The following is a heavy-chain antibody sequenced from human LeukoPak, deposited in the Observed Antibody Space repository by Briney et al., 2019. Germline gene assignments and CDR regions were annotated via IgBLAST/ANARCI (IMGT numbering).Heavy chain of an antibody. CDR2: IKQDGSEK. CDR1: GFTFSSYW. J-gene: IGHJ6*02. CDR3: ARDLGPYGDYFHYYYYYGMDV. Sequence: GGSLRLSCAASGFTFSSYWMSWVRQAPGKGLEWVANIKQDGSEKYYVDSVKGRFTISRDNAKNSLYLQMNSLRAEDTAVYYCARDLGPYGDYFHYYYYYGMDVWGQGTTVTVSS. V-gene: IGHV3-7*01. D-gene: IGHD4-17*01.